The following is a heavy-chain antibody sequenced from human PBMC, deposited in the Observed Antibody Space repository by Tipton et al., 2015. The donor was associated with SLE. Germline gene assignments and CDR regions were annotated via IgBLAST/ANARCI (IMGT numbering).Heavy chain of an antibody. CDR3: ARRGNDYGGNSDFDY. CDR2: IYPSDSDT. Sequence: QLVQSGAEVKKPGESLKISCKGSGYSFTSYWIGWVRQMPGKGLEWMGIIYPSDSDTRYSPSFQGQVTFSADKSISTAYLQWSSLKASDTAIYYCARRGNDYGGNSDFDYWGQGTLVTVSS. V-gene: IGHV5-51*01. D-gene: IGHD4-23*01. CDR1: GYSFTSYW. J-gene: IGHJ4*02.